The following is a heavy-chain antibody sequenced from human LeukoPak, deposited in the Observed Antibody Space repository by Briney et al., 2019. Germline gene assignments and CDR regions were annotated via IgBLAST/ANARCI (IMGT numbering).Heavy chain of an antibody. CDR2: IIPIFGTA. V-gene: IGHV1-69*05. Sequence: SVKVSCXASGGTFSSYAISWVRQARGQGLEWMGRIIPIFGTANYAQKFQGRVTITTDESTSTAYMELSSLRSEDTAVYYCARDGTFNIAVAEYFDYWGQGTLVTVSS. J-gene: IGHJ4*02. D-gene: IGHD6-19*01. CDR1: GGTFSSYA. CDR3: ARDGTFNIAVAEYFDY.